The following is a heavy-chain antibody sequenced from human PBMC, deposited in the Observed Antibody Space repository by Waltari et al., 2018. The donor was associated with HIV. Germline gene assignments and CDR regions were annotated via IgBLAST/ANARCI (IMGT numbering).Heavy chain of an antibody. V-gene: IGHV1-24*01. Sequence: QVQLVQSGAEVKKPGASVKVSCKVSAYTFTELTIQWVRQAPGKGLEWMGSFDPQHGETIYAEEFQGRVSMTGDTSANTASMELRSLRSGDTAVYYCATDAGDLRFGAFDVWGQGTVVTVS. CDR3: ATDAGDLRFGAFDV. J-gene: IGHJ3*01. CDR1: AYTFTELT. D-gene: IGHD3-10*01. CDR2: FDPQHGET.